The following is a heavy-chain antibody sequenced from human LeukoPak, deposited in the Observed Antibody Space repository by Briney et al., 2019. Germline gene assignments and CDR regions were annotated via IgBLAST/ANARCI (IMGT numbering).Heavy chain of an antibody. CDR3: AGRYGDSDHYYFYGMDV. CDR2: INHSGST. V-gene: IGHV4-34*01. Sequence: SETLSLTCAVYGGSFSDYYWSWIRQPPGKGLEWLGEINHSGSTNYNPSLKSRVTISVDTSKNQFSLKLISVIAADTAVYYCAGRYGDSDHYYFYGMDVWGQGTTVTVSS. CDR1: GGSFSDYY. J-gene: IGHJ6*02. D-gene: IGHD3-10*01.